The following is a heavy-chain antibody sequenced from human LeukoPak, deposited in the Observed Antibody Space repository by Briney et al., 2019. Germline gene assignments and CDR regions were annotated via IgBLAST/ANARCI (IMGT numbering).Heavy chain of an antibody. CDR1: GGSISSSSYY. Sequence: PSETLSLTCTVSGGSISSSSYYWSWIRQPPGKRLEWIGEINHSGSTNYNPSLKSRVTISVDTSKNQFSLKLSSVTAADTAVYYCARGWVVAANTFDYWGQGTLVTVSS. V-gene: IGHV4-39*07. CDR2: INHSGST. J-gene: IGHJ4*02. CDR3: ARGWVVAANTFDY. D-gene: IGHD2-15*01.